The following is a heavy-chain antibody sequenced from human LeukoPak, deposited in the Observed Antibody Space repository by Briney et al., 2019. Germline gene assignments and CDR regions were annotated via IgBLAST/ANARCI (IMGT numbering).Heavy chain of an antibody. CDR3: ASVELATAYFYY. D-gene: IGHD5-24*01. CDR2: IYYSGST. CDR1: GGSISSSSYY. Sequence: SETLSLTCTVSGGSISSSSYYWGWIRQPPGKGLEWIGSIYYSGSTYYNPSLKRRVTISVDTSKNQFSLKLSSVTAADTAVHYCASVELATAYFYYWGQGTLVTVSS. V-gene: IGHV4-39*01. J-gene: IGHJ4*02.